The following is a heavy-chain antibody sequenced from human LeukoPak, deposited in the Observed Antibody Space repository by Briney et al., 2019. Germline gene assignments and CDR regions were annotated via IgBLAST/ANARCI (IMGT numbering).Heavy chain of an antibody. CDR1: GGSFSGYY. D-gene: IGHD3-10*01. V-gene: IGHV4-34*01. Sequence: SETLSLTCPVYGGSFSGYYWSWIRQPPGKGLEWIGEINHSGSTNYNPSLKSRVTISVDTSKNQFSLKLSSVTAADTAVYYCARGHFNWALAMVRGVISWFDPWGQGTLVTVSS. J-gene: IGHJ5*02. CDR3: ARGHFNWALAMVRGVISWFDP. CDR2: INHSGST.